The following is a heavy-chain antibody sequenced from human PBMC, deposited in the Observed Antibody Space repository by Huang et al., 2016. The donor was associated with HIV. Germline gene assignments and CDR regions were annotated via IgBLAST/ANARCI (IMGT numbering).Heavy chain of an antibody. CDR3: VKERGSSRARSSFDF. CDR1: GFPFSAYG. V-gene: IGHV3-30*02. CDR2: IRYDGNND. J-gene: IGHJ3*01. Sequence: QVRLVESGGGVVQPGAFLTLSCSASGFPFSAYGMAWVRQGTGKGRDWWSFIRYDGNNDYLIGSVKGQFTISRDNSNNTLYLRMNSLRPEDTAVYYCVKERGSSRARSSFDFWGQGTSVIVSS. D-gene: IGHD6-13*01.